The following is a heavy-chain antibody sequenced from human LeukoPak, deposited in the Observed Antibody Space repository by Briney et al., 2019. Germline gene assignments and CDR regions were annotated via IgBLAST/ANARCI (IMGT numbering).Heavy chain of an antibody. V-gene: IGHV4-31*03. D-gene: IGHD3-10*01. CDR2: IYYSGST. J-gene: IGHJ5*02. Sequence: SQTLSLTCTVSGGSISSGDYYWSWIRQHPGKGLEWIGNIYYSGSTYYKPSLKSRVTISVDTSKKQFSLKLSSVTAADTAVYYCARGLYYGSGRGWFDPWGQGTLVTVSS. CDR3: ARGLYYGSGRGWFDP. CDR1: GGSISSGDYY.